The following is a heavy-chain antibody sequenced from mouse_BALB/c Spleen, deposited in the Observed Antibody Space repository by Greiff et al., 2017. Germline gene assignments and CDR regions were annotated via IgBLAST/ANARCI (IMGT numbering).Heavy chain of an antibody. V-gene: IGHV14-1*02. D-gene: IGHD1-1*01. CDR2: IDPENGNT. CDR1: GFNIKDYY. J-gene: IGHJ4*01. Sequence: VQLKESGAELVRPGALVKLSCKASGFNIKDYYMHWVKQRPEQGLEWIGWIDPENGNTIYDPKFQGKASITADTSSNTAYLQLSSLTSEDTAVYYCASGYGSSYGAMDYWGQGTSVTVSS. CDR3: ASGYGSSYGAMDY.